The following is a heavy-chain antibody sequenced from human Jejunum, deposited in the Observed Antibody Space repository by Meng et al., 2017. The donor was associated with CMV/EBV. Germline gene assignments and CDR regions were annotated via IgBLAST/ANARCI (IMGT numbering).Heavy chain of an antibody. J-gene: IGHJ4*02. CDR3: ARDRTSVVVPAAIPY. CDR1: FTVSSNS. CDR2: ISYDGGNK. Sequence: FTVSSNSLSWVRQAPGQGLEWVAVISYDGGNKYYADSVKDRFTISRDNSNNTLYLQLDSLRAEDTAVYYCARDRTSVVVPAAIPYWGQGTLVTVSS. D-gene: IGHD2-2*01. V-gene: IGHV3-30-3*01.